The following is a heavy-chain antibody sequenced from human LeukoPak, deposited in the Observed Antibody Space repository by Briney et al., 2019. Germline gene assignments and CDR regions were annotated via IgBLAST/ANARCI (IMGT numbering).Heavy chain of an antibody. CDR1: GFTFSSYW. CDR2: IKQDGSEK. J-gene: IGHJ4*02. D-gene: IGHD6-13*01. CDR3: ARDGRPSSSRAIDY. Sequence: GGSLRLSCAASGFTFSSYWMSWVRQAPGKGLEWVANIKQDGSEKYYVDSVKGRFTISRNNAKNSLYLQMNSLRAEDTAVYYCARDGRPSSSRAIDYWGQGTLVTVSS. V-gene: IGHV3-7*01.